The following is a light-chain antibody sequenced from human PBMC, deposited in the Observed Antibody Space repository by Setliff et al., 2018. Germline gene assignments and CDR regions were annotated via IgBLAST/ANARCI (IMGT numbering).Light chain of an antibody. CDR1: QGITDG. J-gene: IGKJ4*01. V-gene: IGKV1-13*02. CDR2: DVS. Sequence: AIQMTQSPSSLSASVGDRVSISCRASQGITDGVAWYQQQPGKPPKVLIYDVSKLESGVPSRFSGSGSGTEFTLTISSLQPEDFATYYCQQFKSSPRTFGGGTKVDIK. CDR3: QQFKSSPRT.